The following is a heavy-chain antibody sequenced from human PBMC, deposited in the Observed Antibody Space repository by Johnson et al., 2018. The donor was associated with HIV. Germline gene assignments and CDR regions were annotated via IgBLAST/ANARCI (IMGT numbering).Heavy chain of an antibody. CDR2: INWNGGST. J-gene: IGHJ3*02. V-gene: IGHV3-20*04. D-gene: IGHD6-6*01. CDR1: GFTFDDYG. Sequence: VQLVESGGGVVRPGGSLRLSCAASGFTFDDYGMSWVRQAPGKGLEWVSVINWNGGSTGYADFVKCRFPISRDNAKNSLYLKMNSLRAEDTALYYCARAYSSSDSSDAFNIWGQGTMVTVSS. CDR3: ARAYSSSDSSDAFNI.